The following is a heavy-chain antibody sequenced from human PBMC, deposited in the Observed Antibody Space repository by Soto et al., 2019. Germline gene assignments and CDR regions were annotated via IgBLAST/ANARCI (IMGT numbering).Heavy chain of an antibody. Sequence: EVQLVESGGGLVQPGRSLRLSCAASGFTFDDYAMHWVRQAPGKGLEWVSGISWNSGSIGYADSVKGRFTISRDNAKNPLYRQMNSLRAEDTALYYCAKDAAAGTGYYYYGMDVWAKGPRSPSP. V-gene: IGHV3-9*01. CDR3: AKDAAAGTGYYYYGMDV. J-gene: IGHJ6*02. D-gene: IGHD6-13*01. CDR1: GFTFDDYA. CDR2: ISWNSGSI.